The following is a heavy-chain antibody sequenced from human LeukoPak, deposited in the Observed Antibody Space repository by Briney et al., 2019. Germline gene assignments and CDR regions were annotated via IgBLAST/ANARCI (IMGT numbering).Heavy chain of an antibody. Sequence: GGSLRLSCPPSGFSFSSYNMNWVRQAPGKLLEWVSSITTSSTYTFYADSVKGRFTISRDNAKNSLYLQMNSLRVEDTAVYYCARDPYSGSYGDSYYYYMDVWGKGTTVTISS. CDR1: GFSFSSYN. D-gene: IGHD1-26*01. J-gene: IGHJ6*03. V-gene: IGHV3-21*01. CDR2: ITTSSTYT. CDR3: ARDPYSGSYGDSYYYYMDV.